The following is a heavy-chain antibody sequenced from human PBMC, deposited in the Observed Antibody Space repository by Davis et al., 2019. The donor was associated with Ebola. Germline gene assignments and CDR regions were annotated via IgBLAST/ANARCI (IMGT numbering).Heavy chain of an antibody. J-gene: IGHJ5*02. CDR3: AREPVIWNRFDP. D-gene: IGHD3-16*02. CDR1: GGSFSGYY. CDR2: INHSGST. V-gene: IGHV4-34*01. Sequence: GSLRLSCAVYGGSFSGYYWSWIRQPPGKGLEWIGEINHSGSTNYNPSLKSRVTISVDTSKNQFSLKLSSVTAADTAVYYCAREPVIWNRFDPWGQGTLVTVSS.